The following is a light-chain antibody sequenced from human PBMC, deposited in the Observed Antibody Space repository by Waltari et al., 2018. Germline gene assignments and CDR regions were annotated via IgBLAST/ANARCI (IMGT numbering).Light chain of an antibody. J-gene: IGKJ4*01. Sequence: AIRITQSPSSLSASTGDRVTITCRASQGISSYLAWYQQKPGKAPKLLIYAASTLQSGVPSRFSCSGSGTDFTLTISCLQSEDFATYYCQRYYSYPPTFGGGTKVEIK. CDR1: QGISSY. CDR3: QRYYSYPPT. V-gene: IGKV1-8*01. CDR2: AAS.